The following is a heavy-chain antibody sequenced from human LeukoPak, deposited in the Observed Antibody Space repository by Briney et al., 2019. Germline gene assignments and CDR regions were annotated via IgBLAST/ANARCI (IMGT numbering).Heavy chain of an antibody. CDR2: IYHSGST. J-gene: IGHJ4*02. Sequence: SETLSLTCAVYGGSFSGYYWSWIRQPPGKGLEWIGEIYHSGSTNYNPSLKSRVTISVDKSKNQFSLKLSSVTAADTAVYYCASARYGSGSYEDYWGQGTLVTVSS. V-gene: IGHV4-34*01. CDR3: ASARYGSGSYEDY. D-gene: IGHD3-10*01. CDR1: GGSFSGYY.